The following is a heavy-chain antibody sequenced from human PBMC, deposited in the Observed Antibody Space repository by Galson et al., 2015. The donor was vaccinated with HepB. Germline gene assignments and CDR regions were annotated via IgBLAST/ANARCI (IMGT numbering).Heavy chain of an antibody. D-gene: IGHD2-21*01. V-gene: IGHV4-4*02. Sequence: ETLSLTCAVSGDSISDNDWWSWVRQPPGKGLEWIGELYHGGGTNYNPSLKSQVSISVDKSKNQFSLKLSSVTAADTAVYYCARNGYYSVDYWGQGTLVTVSS. CDR1: GDSISDNDW. J-gene: IGHJ4*02. CDR3: ARNGYYSVDY. CDR2: LYHGGGT.